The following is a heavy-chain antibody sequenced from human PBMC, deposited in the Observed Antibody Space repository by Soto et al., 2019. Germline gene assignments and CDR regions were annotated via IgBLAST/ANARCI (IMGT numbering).Heavy chain of an antibody. CDR3: ARDLGSYYSFDY. CDR2: TYYRSKWYN. V-gene: IGHV6-1*01. D-gene: IGHD1-26*01. CDR1: GDSVSSKSAA. Sequence: PSQTLSLTCAISGDSVSSKSAAWNWIRQSPSRGLEWLGRTYYRSKWYNDYAVSVKGRIIINPDTSKNHFSLQLNSVTPEDTAVYYCARDLGSYYSFDYWGQGTPVTVSS. J-gene: IGHJ4*02.